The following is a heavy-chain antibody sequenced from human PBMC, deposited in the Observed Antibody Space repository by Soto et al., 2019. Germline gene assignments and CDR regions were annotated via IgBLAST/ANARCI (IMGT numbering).Heavy chain of an antibody. V-gene: IGHV3-49*04. CDR3: TREDSGDYYYYYGMDV. CDR1: GFTFGDYA. J-gene: IGHJ6*02. Sequence: GSLRLSCTASGFTFGDYAMSWVRQAPGKGLEWVGFIRSKAYGGTTEYAASVEGRFTISRDDSKSIAYLQMNSLKTEDTAVYYCTREDSGDYYYYYGMDVWGQGTTVTVSS. D-gene: IGHD1-26*01. CDR2: IRSKAYGGTT.